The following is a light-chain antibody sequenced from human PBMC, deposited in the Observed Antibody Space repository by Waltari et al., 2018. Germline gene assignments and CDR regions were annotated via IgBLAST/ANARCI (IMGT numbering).Light chain of an antibody. J-gene: IGKJ2*01. CDR1: QSISNW. Sequence: DIQMTQSPSSLSASVGDRVNITCRASQSISNWFALYQQKPGKAPILLIYKASILKSGVPSRFSGSGSGTQFTLTISSLQPGDFATYYCQQYNTYSSFGQGTKLEIK. CDR3: QQYNTYSS. CDR2: KAS. V-gene: IGKV1-5*03.